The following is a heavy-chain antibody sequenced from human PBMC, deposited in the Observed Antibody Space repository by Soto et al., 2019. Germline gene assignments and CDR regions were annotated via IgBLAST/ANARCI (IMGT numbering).Heavy chain of an antibody. J-gene: IGHJ4*02. CDR2: FDPQNYET. CDR3: GAAPRYYYDSSGLDY. CDR1: GYTLPNLS. D-gene: IGHD3-22*01. Sequence: ASVKVSCKVSGYTLPNLSIHWVRQAPGKGLEWMGGFDPQNYETVYAQKFKGRVTMTEDPSTDTAFMELSSLRSDDTAIYYCGAAPRYYYDSSGLDYWGQGALVTVSS. V-gene: IGHV1-24*01.